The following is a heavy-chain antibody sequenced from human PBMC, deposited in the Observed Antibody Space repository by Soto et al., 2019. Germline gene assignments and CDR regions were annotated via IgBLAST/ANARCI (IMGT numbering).Heavy chain of an antibody. J-gene: IGHJ4*02. D-gene: IGHD6-6*01. CDR3: AHSRYSRSSFDY. CDR1: LFSLTSNDVG. V-gene: IGHV2-5*02. CDR2: IYWDDDK. Sequence: XRPTLLNPTQTLPLTCTFSLFSLTSNDVGVGWIRQPPGKALEWLALIYWDDDKRYSPSLKSRLTITKDTSKNQVVLRMTNMDPVDTATYYCAHSRYSRSSFDYWGQGTLVTVSS.